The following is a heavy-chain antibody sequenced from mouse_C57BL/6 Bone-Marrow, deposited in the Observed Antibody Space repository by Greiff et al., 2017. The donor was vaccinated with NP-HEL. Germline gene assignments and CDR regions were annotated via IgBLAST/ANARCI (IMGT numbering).Heavy chain of an antibody. CDR2: VYPGSGSI. Sequence: QVQLQQSGAELVKPGASVKLSCKASGYTFTEYSIHWVKQRPGQGLEWIGWVYPGSGSIKYNEKFKDKATLTADKSSSTVYMELSRLTSEDSAVYYCARHERRGDYFAYWGQGTLVTVSA. D-gene: IGHD2-13*01. V-gene: IGHV1-62-2*01. CDR1: GYTFTEYS. CDR3: ARHERRGDYFAY. J-gene: IGHJ3*01.